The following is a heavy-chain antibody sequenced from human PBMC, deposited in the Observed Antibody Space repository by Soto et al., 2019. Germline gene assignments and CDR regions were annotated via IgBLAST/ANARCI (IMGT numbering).Heavy chain of an antibody. J-gene: IGHJ4*02. CDR2: IYHSGST. CDR1: GGSISSGGYS. CDR3: AAGGGLPRYY. Sequence: QLQLQESGSGLVKPSQTLSLTCAVSGGSISSGGYSWSWIRQPPGKGLEWVGYIYHSGSTYYNPSLKNPFTVAVDKSKNQFALNLSSVTAADTAVYYCAAGGGLPRYYWCQGTLVTVSS. V-gene: IGHV4-30-2*01. D-gene: IGHD2-15*01.